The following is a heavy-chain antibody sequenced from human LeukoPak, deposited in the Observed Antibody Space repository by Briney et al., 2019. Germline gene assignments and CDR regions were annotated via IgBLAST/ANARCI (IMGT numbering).Heavy chain of an antibody. J-gene: IGHJ6*03. CDR2: IYYSGST. CDR3: ARWIAAAGTYYYYYYMDV. CDR1: GGSISSSSYY. Sequence: SETLSLTCTVSGGSISSSSYYWGWIRQPPGKGLEWIGSIYYSGSTYYNPSLKSRVTISVDTSKNQFSLKLSSVTAADTAVYYCARWIAAAGTYYYYYYMDVWGKGTTVTISS. D-gene: IGHD6-13*01. V-gene: IGHV4-39*07.